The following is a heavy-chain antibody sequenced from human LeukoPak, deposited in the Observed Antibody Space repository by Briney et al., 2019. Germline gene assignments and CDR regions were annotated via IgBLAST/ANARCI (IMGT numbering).Heavy chain of an antibody. CDR1: GGTFSSYA. V-gene: IGHV1-69*05. CDR2: IIPIFGTA. D-gene: IGHD6-13*01. J-gene: IGHJ3*02. CDR3: ASHSSSWYNAFDI. Sequence: ASVKVSREASGGTFSSYAISWVRQAPGQGLEWMGRIIPIFGTANYAQKFQGRVTITTDESTSTAYMELSSLRSEDTAVYYCASHSSSWYNAFDIWGQGTMVTVSS.